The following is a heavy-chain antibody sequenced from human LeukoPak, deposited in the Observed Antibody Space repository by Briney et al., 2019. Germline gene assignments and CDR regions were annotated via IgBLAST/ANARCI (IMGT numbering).Heavy chain of an antibody. J-gene: IGHJ6*02. CDR3: AKRGDSGSYHYYYYGMDV. V-gene: IGHV3-23*01. CDR1: GFTFSSYA. CDR2: ISGSGGST. D-gene: IGHD1-26*01. Sequence: GGSRRLSCAASGFTFSSYAMSWVRQAPGKGLEWVSAISGSGGSTYYADSVKGRFTISRDNSKNTLYLQMNSLRAEDTAVYYCAKRGDSGSYHYYYYGMDVWGQGTTVTVSS.